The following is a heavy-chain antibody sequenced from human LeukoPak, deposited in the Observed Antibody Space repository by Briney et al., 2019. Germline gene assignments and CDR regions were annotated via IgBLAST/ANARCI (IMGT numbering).Heavy chain of an antibody. CDR1: GGSVSSVSYF. Sequence: PSETLSLTCTVSGGSVSSVSYFWSWIRQPPGTGLEWIGYIYYSGSINYNPSLKSRVTISIDTSKIQFSLTLSSVTAADTAVYYCARLDRYYYGMDVWGQGTTVTVSS. D-gene: IGHD3/OR15-3a*01. J-gene: IGHJ6*02. CDR2: IYYSGSI. CDR3: ARLDRYYYGMDV. V-gene: IGHV4-61*01.